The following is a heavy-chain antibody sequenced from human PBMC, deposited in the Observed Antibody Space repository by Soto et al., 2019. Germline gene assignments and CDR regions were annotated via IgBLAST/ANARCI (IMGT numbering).Heavy chain of an antibody. CDR2: INHSGST. D-gene: IGHD2-2*01. J-gene: IGHJ6*03. CDR3: ARMCSSTSWGYYYYMDV. CDR1: GGSFSGYY. V-gene: IGHV4-34*01. Sequence: PSETLSLTCAVYGGSFSGYYWSWIRQPPGKGLEWIGEINHSGSTNYNPSLKSRVTISVDTSKNQFSLKLSSVTAADTAVYYCARMCSSTSWGYYYYMDVWGKGTTVTVSS.